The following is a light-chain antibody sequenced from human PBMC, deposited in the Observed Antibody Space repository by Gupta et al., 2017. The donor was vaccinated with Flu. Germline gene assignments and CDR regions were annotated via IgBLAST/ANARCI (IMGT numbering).Light chain of an antibody. CDR3: QQYSSSPWT. CDR2: KAS. CDR1: QSISSW. J-gene: IGKJ1*01. Sequence: GDRVTITCRASQSISSWLAWYQQKPGKAPKVLIFKASGLESGVPSRFSGSGSGTEFALTISSLQPDDFATYYCQQYSSSPWTFGQGTKVEIK. V-gene: IGKV1-5*03.